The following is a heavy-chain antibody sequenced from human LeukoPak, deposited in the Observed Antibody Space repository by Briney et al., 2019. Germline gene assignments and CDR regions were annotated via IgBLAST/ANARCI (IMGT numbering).Heavy chain of an antibody. CDR1: GYTFTSYD. J-gene: IGHJ4*02. Sequence: VASVKVSCKASGYTFTSYDINWVRQATGQGLEWMGWMNPNSGNTGYAQKFQGRVTMTRNTSISTAYMELSSLRSEDTAVYYCARLSGSYSPFDYWGQGTLVTVSS. D-gene: IGHD1-26*01. V-gene: IGHV1-8*01. CDR3: ARLSGSYSPFDY. CDR2: MNPNSGNT.